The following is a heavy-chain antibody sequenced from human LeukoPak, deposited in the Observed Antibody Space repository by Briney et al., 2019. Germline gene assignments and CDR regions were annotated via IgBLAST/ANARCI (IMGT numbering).Heavy chain of an antibody. Sequence: GGSLRLSCAASGFTFSSYAVSWVRQAPGKGLEWVSVIYSGGSTYYADSVKGRFTISRDNSKNTLYLQMNSLRAEDTAVYYCARDQGYYDSSGYYPVFDYWGQGTLVTVSS. J-gene: IGHJ4*02. CDR3: ARDQGYYDSSGYYPVFDY. D-gene: IGHD3-22*01. CDR1: GFTFSSYA. CDR2: IYSGGST. V-gene: IGHV3-66*01.